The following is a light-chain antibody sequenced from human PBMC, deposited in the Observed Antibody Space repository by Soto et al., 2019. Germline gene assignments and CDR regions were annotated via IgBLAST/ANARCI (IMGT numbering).Light chain of an antibody. CDR3: QQYNNGWT. V-gene: IGKV3-15*01. J-gene: IGKJ1*01. CDR2: GAS. Sequence: EIVMTQSPATLSVSPGERATLSCRASQSVSSNLAWYQQKPGQAPRLLIYGASTRATGIPARFSGSGSGTELTLTISSLQSEDFAFYYCQQYNNGWTFGQGTKVEIK. CDR1: QSVSSN.